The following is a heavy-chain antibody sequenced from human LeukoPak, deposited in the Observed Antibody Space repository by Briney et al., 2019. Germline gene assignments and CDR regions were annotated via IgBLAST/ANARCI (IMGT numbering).Heavy chain of an antibody. CDR2: IYSGGST. CDR3: ARDYYDSSGYYYFDY. CDR1: GFTVSSNY. J-gene: IGHJ4*02. D-gene: IGHD3-22*01. V-gene: IGHV3-53*01. Sequence: GGSLRLSCAASGFTVSSNYMSWVRQAPGKGLEWVSVIYSGGSTYYADSVKGRFTISRDNSKNTLYLQMNSLRAEDTAVYYCARDYYDSSGYYYFDYWGQGTLVTVSS.